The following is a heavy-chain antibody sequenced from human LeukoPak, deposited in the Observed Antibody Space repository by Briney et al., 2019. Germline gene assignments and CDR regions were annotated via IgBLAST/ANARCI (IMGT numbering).Heavy chain of an antibody. CDR3: ARSGGTYYEDY. V-gene: IGHV1-46*01. D-gene: IGHD1-26*01. J-gene: IGHJ4*02. Sequence: EASVKVSCKASGYTFTSYYMHWVRQAPGQGLEWMGIINPSGGSTSYAQKFQGRVTMTRDTSTSTVYMELRSLRSDDTAVYYCARSGGTYYEDYWGQGTLVTVSS. CDR1: GYTFTSYY. CDR2: INPSGGST.